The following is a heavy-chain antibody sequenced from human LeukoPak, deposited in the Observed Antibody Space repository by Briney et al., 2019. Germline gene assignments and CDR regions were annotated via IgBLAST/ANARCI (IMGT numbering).Heavy chain of an antibody. CDR1: GGSFSGYY. V-gene: IGHV4-34*01. J-gene: IGHJ6*02. D-gene: IGHD6-19*01. CDR2: INHSGST. CDR3: ASQSIAVSYYYYGMDV. Sequence: PSETLSLTCAVYGGSFSGYYWSWIRQPPGKGLEWIGEINHSGSTNYNPSLKSRVTISVDTSRNQFSLKLSSVTAADTAVYYCASQSIAVSYYYYGMDVWGQGTTVTVFS.